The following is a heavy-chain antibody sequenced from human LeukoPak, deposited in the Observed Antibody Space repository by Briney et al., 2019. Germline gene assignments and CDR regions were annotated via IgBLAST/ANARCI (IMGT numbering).Heavy chain of an antibody. Sequence: SETLSLTCTVSGGSISSGDYYWSWIRQPPGKGLEWIGYIYYSGSTYYNPSLKSRVTISVDTSKNQFSLKLSSVTAADTAVYYCAREGLRYDYVDYWGQGTLVTVSS. CDR1: GGSISSGDYY. CDR2: IYYSGST. V-gene: IGHV4-30-4*01. CDR3: AREGLRYDYVDY. J-gene: IGHJ4*02. D-gene: IGHD3-10*02.